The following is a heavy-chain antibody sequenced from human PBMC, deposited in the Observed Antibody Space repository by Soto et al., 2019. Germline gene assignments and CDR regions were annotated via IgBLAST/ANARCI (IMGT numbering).Heavy chain of an antibody. CDR3: ARFEYSGYDSPLDYGMDV. CDR2: INPNSGGT. J-gene: IGHJ6*02. D-gene: IGHD5-12*01. V-gene: IGHV1-2*04. Sequence: ASVKVSCKASGYTFTGYYMHWVRQAPGQGLEWMGWINPNSGGTNYAQKFQGWVTMTRDTSISTAYMELSRLRSDDTAVYYCARFEYSGYDSPLDYGMDVWGQGTTVTVSS. CDR1: GYTFTGYY.